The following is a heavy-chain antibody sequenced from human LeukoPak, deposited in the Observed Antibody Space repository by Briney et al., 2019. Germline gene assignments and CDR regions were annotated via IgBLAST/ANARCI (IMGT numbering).Heavy chain of an antibody. CDR3: ASGYPPWTRAVDNAELDY. CDR1: GYTFTSYD. D-gene: IGHD6-19*01. Sequence: ASVKVSCKASGYTFTSYDINWVRQATGQGLEWMGWMNPNSGNTGYAQKFQGRVTITADKSTSTAYMELSSLRSEDTAVYYCASGYPPWTRAVDNAELDYWGQGTLVTVSS. V-gene: IGHV1-8*03. CDR2: MNPNSGNT. J-gene: IGHJ4*02.